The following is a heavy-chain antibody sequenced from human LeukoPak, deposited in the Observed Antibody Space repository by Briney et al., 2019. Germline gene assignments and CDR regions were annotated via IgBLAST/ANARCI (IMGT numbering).Heavy chain of an antibody. CDR3: AKDDLGDIVVVPAANSEDY. CDR2: IRYDGSNK. J-gene: IGHJ4*02. D-gene: IGHD2-2*01. Sequence: QSGGSLRLSCAASGFTFSSYGMHWVRQAPGKGLEWVAFIRYDGSNKYYADSVKGRFTISRDNSKNTLYLQMNSLRAEDTAVYYRAKDDLGDIVVVPAANSEDYWGQGTLVTVSS. CDR1: GFTFSSYG. V-gene: IGHV3-30*02.